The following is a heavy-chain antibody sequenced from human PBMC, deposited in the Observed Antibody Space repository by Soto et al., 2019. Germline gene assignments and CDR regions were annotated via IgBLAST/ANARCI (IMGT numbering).Heavy chain of an antibody. D-gene: IGHD4-4*01. V-gene: IGHV3-30-3*01. Sequence: GGSLRLSCAASGFTFSSCAMHWVRQAPGKGLEWVAVISYDGSNKYYADSVKGRFTISRDNSKNTLYLQMNSLRAEDTAVYYCARDRSVTTYYYYGMDVWGQGTTVTVSS. J-gene: IGHJ6*02. CDR1: GFTFSSCA. CDR3: ARDRSVTTYYYYGMDV. CDR2: ISYDGSNK.